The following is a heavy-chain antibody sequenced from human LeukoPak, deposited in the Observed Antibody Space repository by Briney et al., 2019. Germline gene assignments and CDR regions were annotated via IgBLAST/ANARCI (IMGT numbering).Heavy chain of an antibody. Sequence: ASVTVSCKASGYTFTSYGISWVRQAPGQGLEWMGWISAYNGNTNYAQKLQGRVTMTTDTSTSTAYMELRSLRSDDTAVYYCARRWFGGKYYYGMDVWGQGTTVTVSS. V-gene: IGHV1-18*01. J-gene: IGHJ6*02. CDR2: ISAYNGNT. D-gene: IGHD3-10*01. CDR1: GYTFTSYG. CDR3: ARRWFGGKYYYGMDV.